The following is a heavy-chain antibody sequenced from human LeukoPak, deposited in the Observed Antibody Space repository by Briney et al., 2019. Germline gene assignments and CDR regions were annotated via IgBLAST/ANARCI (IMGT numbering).Heavy chain of an antibody. Sequence: ASVKVSCKASGYTFTSYGISWARQAPGQGLEWMGRISAYNGNTNYAQKLQGRITMATDTSTSTAYMELRSLRSDDTAVYYCAREGGGDYVWGSYRYEDTWGQGTLVTVSS. D-gene: IGHD3-16*02. CDR1: GYTFTSYG. CDR2: ISAYNGNT. J-gene: IGHJ5*02. CDR3: AREGGGDYVWGSYRYEDT. V-gene: IGHV1-18*01.